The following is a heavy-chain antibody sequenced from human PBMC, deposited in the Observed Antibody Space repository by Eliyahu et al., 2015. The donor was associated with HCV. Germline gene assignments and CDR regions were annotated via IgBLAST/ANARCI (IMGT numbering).Heavy chain of an antibody. CDR3: TTSSGYDSFFDYFDY. CDR2: IKSKTDGGTT. CDR1: GFXFSNAW. Sequence: EVQLVESGGGLVKPGGSLRLSCAASGFXFSNAWMSWVRQAPGKGLEWVGRIKSKTDGGTTDYAAPVKGRFTISRDDSKNTLYLQMNSLKTEDTAVYYCTTSSGYDSFFDYFDYWGQGTLVTVSS. D-gene: IGHD5-12*01. V-gene: IGHV3-15*01. J-gene: IGHJ4*02.